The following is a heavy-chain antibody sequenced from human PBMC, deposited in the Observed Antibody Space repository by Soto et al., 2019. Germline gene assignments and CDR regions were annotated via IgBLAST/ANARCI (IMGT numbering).Heavy chain of an antibody. CDR1: GFNFSSYS. CDR2: ISSSSSTI. J-gene: IGHJ1*01. V-gene: IGHV3-48*01. Sequence: GGSLRLSCAASGFNFSSYSMNWVRQAPGKGLEWVSYISSSSSTIYYADSVKGRFTISRDNAKNSLYLQMNSLRAEDTAVYYCARDLGSSWYPEYFQHWGQGTLVTVSS. D-gene: IGHD6-13*01. CDR3: ARDLGSSWYPEYFQH.